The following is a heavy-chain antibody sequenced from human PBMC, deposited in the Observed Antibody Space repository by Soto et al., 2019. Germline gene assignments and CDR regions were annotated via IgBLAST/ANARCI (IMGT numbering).Heavy chain of an antibody. Sequence: QVQLQQWGAGLLKPSETLSLTCAVYGGSFSGYYWSWIRQTPGKGLEWIGEVNHNGITNYSPSLKGSDPQSGDLPRDQFLLEVSSVTVADTAIYYCARKGALLIGDQGVYFQHWGQGTPVTVSS. J-gene: IGHJ1*01. CDR1: GGSFSGYY. CDR2: VNHNGIT. CDR3: ARKGALLIGDQGVYFQH. D-gene: IGHD4-17*01. V-gene: IGHV4-34*01.